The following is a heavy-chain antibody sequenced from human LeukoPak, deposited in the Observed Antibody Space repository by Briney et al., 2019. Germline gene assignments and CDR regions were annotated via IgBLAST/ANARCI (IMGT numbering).Heavy chain of an antibody. D-gene: IGHD1-14*01. V-gene: IGHV4-59*01. J-gene: IGHJ6*02. CDR3: ARDFSGGIYYGMDV. CDR2: IYYSGST. CDR1: GGSISSYY. Sequence: PSETLSLTCTVSGGSISSYYWSWIRQPPGKGLEWIGYIYYSGSTNYNPSLKSRVTISVDTSKNQFSLKLSSVTAADTAVYYCARDFSGGIYYGMDVWGQGTTVTVSS.